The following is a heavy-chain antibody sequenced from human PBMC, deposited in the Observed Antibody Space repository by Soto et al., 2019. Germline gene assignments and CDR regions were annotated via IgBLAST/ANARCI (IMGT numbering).Heavy chain of an antibody. CDR2: TYYRSRFFS. CDR1: GDSVSSYSAA. D-gene: IGHD3-10*01. V-gene: IGHV6-1*01. CDR3: VRDRYSSSGWFDP. Sequence: SQTLSLTCVISGDSVSSYSAAWNWIRQSPSGGLEWLGGTYYRSRFFSDYAESVKSRIIINPDTSKNQFSLQLKSVTPEDTAVYYCVRDRYSSSGWFDPWGQGTPVTVSS. J-gene: IGHJ5*02.